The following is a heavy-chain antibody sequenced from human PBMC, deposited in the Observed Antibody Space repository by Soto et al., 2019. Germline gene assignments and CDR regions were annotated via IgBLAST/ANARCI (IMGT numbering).Heavy chain of an antibody. J-gene: IGHJ4*02. Sequence: GGSLGLSCAASGFTFSSDWMHWVRQAPVKGLVWVSRINSDGSSTSYADSVKGRFTISRDNAKNTLYLQMNRLRAEDTAAYYCARAVAARPAPVDYWGQGT. CDR3: ARAVAARPAPVDY. V-gene: IGHV3-74*01. D-gene: IGHD6-6*01. CDR2: INSDGSST. CDR1: GFTFSSDW.